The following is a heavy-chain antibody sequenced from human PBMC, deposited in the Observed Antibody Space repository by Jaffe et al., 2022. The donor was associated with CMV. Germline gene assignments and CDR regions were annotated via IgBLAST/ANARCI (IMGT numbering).Heavy chain of an antibody. Sequence: QVQLQESGPGLVKPSETLSLTCTVSGGSISSYYWSWIRQPAGKGLEWIGRIYTSGSTNYNPSLKSRVTMSVDTSKNQFSLKLSSVTAADTAVYYCARVGAYCSGGSCYSSYYYYGMDVWGQGTTVTVSS. J-gene: IGHJ6*02. CDR3: ARVGAYCSGGSCYSSYYYYGMDV. V-gene: IGHV4-4*07. CDR2: IYTSGST. D-gene: IGHD2-15*01. CDR1: GGSISSYY.